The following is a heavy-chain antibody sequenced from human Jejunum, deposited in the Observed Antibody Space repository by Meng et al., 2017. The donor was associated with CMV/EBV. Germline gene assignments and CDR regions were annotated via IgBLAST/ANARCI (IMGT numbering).Heavy chain of an antibody. D-gene: IGHD2-21*02. V-gene: IGHV1-2*02. CDR2: VNSGSGGT. J-gene: IGHJ1*01. CDR1: GYSFPGYY. CDR3: VSLVTLRQGVVH. Sequence: ASGYSFPGYYVHWVRQAPGQGLQWMGWVNSGSGGTFYAQAFQGRVTMSRDTSIGTAYMELSALASDDTAMYYCVSLVTLRQGVVHWGQGTLVTVSS.